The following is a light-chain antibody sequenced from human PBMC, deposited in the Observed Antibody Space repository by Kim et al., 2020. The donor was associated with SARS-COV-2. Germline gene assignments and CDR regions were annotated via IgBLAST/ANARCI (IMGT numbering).Light chain of an antibody. CDR3: SSFTSTSTYV. CDR1: SSDVSSYHF. V-gene: IGLV2-14*03. CDR2: DVS. J-gene: IGLJ1*01. Sequence: QSITISCTGTSSDVSSYHFVSWYQQHPGKVPKLMIYDVSKRPSGVSNRFSGSKSGNTASLTISGLQAEDEADYYCSSFTSTSTYVFGTGTKVTVL.